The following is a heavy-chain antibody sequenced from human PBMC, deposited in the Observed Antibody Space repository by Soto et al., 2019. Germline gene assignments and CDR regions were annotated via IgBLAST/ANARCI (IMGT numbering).Heavy chain of an antibody. Sequence: GGSLRLSCAASGFTFSGSAMHWVRQASGKGLEWVGRIRSKANSYATAYAASVKGRFTISRDDSKNTAYLQMNSLKTEDTAVYYCTRLGYCSSTSCSWGQGTLVTVSS. J-gene: IGHJ1*01. V-gene: IGHV3-73*01. D-gene: IGHD2-2*01. CDR3: TRLGYCSSTSCS. CDR2: IRSKANSYAT. CDR1: GFTFSGSA.